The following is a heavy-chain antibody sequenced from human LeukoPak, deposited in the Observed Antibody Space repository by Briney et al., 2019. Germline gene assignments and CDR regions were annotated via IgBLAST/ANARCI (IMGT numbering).Heavy chain of an antibody. CDR3: ARDQSYCSSTSCYFNWFDP. Sequence: PSETLSFTCTVSDGSISSYYWSWIRQPAGKGLEWIGRIYTSGSTNYNPSLKSRVTISVDTSKNQFSLKLSSVTAADTAVYYCARDQSYCSSTSCYFNWFDPWGQGTLVTVSS. CDR2: IYTSGST. V-gene: IGHV4-4*07. D-gene: IGHD2-2*01. CDR1: DGSISSYY. J-gene: IGHJ5*02.